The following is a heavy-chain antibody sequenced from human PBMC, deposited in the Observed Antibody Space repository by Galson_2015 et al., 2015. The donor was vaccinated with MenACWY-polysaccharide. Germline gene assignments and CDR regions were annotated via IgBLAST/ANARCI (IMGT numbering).Heavy chain of an antibody. J-gene: IGHJ5*02. Sequence: SLRLSCAASGFSFNTYWMNWVRHAPGKGLVWVSRINADGSATGYADSVRGRYTISRDNAKNTLYLEMNSLRAEDTAVYYCTKAGVTYCSGSSSHFLRFDRWGPGTMVTDSS. V-gene: IGHV3-74*01. CDR1: GFSFNTYW. D-gene: IGHD6-25*01. CDR2: INADGSAT. CDR3: TKAGVTYCSGSSSHFLRFDR.